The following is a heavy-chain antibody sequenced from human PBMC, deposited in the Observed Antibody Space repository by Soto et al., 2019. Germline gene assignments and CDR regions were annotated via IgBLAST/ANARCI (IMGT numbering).Heavy chain of an antibody. CDR3: ARGMPGILTGYYNPYYYGMDV. V-gene: IGHV1-18*04. CDR2: ISAYNGNT. Sequence: ASVKVSCKASGYTFTSYGISWVRQAPGQGLEWMGWISAYNGNTNYAQKLQGRVIMTTDTSTSTAYMELRSLRSDDTAVYYCARGMPGILTGYYNPYYYGMDVWGQGTTVTVSS. D-gene: IGHD3-9*01. J-gene: IGHJ6*02. CDR1: GYTFTSYG.